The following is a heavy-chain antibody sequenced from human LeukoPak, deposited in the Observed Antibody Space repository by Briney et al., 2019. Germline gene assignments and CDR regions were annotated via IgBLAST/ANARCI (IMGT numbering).Heavy chain of an antibody. D-gene: IGHD6-19*01. CDR2: ISSSSSYM. J-gene: IGHJ4*02. CDR1: GFTFSTYS. Sequence: PGGSLRLPCAASGFTFSTYSMNWVRQVPGKGLEWVSSISSSSSYMSYADSVKGRFTISRDNAKNSLYLQMNTLRAEDTAVYYCARGTSGWYVSDYWGQGTLVTVSS. CDR3: ARGTSGWYVSDY. V-gene: IGHV3-21*01.